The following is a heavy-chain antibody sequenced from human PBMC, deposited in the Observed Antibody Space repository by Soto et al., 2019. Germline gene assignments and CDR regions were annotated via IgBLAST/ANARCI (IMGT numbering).Heavy chain of an antibody. CDR2: IYSGGST. CDR3: AREVTMRGGDAFDI. V-gene: IGHV3-66*01. J-gene: IGHJ3*02. CDR1: GFTVSSNY. Sequence: EVQLVESGGGLVQPGGSLRLSCAASGFTVSSNYMSWVRQAPGKGLEWVSVIYSGGSTYYADSVKGRFTISRDNSKNTLYLQMNSLRAEDTAVYYCAREVTMRGGDAFDIWGQGTMVTVSS. D-gene: IGHD3-22*01.